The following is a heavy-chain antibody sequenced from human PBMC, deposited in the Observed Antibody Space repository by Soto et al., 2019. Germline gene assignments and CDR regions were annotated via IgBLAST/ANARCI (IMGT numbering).Heavy chain of an antibody. CDR1: GFTFDDYA. V-gene: IGHV3-9*01. D-gene: IGHD6-6*01. CDR3: AKGESEYSSSSGWFDP. J-gene: IGHJ5*02. Sequence: GGSLRLFCAASGFTFDDYAMHWVRQAPGKGLEWVSGISWNSGSIGYADSVKGRFTISRDNAKNSLYLQMNSLRAEDTALYYCAKGESEYSSSSGWFDPWGQGTLVTVSS. CDR2: ISWNSGSI.